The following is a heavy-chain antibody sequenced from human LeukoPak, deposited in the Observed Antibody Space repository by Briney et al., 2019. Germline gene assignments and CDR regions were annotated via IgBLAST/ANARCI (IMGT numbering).Heavy chain of an antibody. J-gene: IGHJ4*02. CDR2: ISGSGGST. CDR3: ANQAWGNSRRFRRLPGSYYFDY. V-gene: IGHV3-23*01. CDR1: GFTFSSYA. D-gene: IGHD4-23*01. Sequence: GGSLRLSCAASGFTFSSYAMSWVRQAPGKGLEWVSAISGSGGSTYYADSVKGRFTISRDNSKNTLYLQMNSLRAEDTAVYYCANQAWGNSRRFRRLPGSYYFDYWGQGTLVTVSS.